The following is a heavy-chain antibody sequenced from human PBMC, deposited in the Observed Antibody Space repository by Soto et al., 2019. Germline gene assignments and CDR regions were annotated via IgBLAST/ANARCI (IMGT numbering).Heavy chain of an antibody. Sequence: QVQLVQSGAEVKKAGSSVKVSCKVSGGTFSSYFINWVRQAPGQGLEWVGGIIPVFGTASYAEKLQGRVTITADESTSTAYMELSRLRSDDTAVYYCARETPSAAAAYYYYGLDVWGQGTTVTVPS. J-gene: IGHJ6*02. CDR3: ARETPSAAAAYYYYGLDV. CDR1: GGTFSSYF. D-gene: IGHD6-13*01. CDR2: IIPVFGTA. V-gene: IGHV1-69*01.